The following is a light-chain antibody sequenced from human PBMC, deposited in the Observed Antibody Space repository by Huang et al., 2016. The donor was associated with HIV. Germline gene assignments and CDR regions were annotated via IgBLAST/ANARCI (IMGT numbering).Light chain of an antibody. J-gene: IGKJ1*01. Sequence: DIQMTQSPSTLSAFIGDRVTTTCRASQNINSWLAWYQQKPGKAPKLLIYKISSLQSGVPSRFSGSGSGTEVILTISSLQPDDVGTYYCQYGETFGQGTKVEIK. V-gene: IGKV1-5*03. CDR2: KIS. CDR1: QNINSW. CDR3: QYGET.